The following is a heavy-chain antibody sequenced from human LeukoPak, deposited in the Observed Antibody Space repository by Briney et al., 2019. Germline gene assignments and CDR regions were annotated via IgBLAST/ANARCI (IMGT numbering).Heavy chain of an antibody. V-gene: IGHV1-46*01. Sequence: ASVKVSCKASGYTFTSYYMHWVRQAPGQGLEWMGIINPSGGSTSYAQKFQGRVTMTRDTSTSTVYMELSSLRSEDTAVYYCARCPNTAMVMGLEYYYYGMDVWGQGTTVTVSS. CDR1: GYTFTSYY. CDR3: ARCPNTAMVMGLEYYYYGMDV. D-gene: IGHD5-18*01. CDR2: INPSGGST. J-gene: IGHJ6*02.